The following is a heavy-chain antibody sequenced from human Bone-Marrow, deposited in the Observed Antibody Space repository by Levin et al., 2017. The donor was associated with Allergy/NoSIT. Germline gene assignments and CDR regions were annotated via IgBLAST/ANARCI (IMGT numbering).Heavy chain of an antibody. Sequence: GGSLRLSCAASGFTFSSYAMSWVRQAPGKGLEWVSAISGSGGSTYYADSVKGRFTISRDNSKNTLYLQMNSLRAEDTAVYYCAKGNYGDYIYYYYGMDVWGQGTTVTVSS. CDR1: GFTFSSYA. J-gene: IGHJ6*02. D-gene: IGHD4-17*01. CDR2: ISGSGGST. V-gene: IGHV3-23*01. CDR3: AKGNYGDYIYYYYGMDV.